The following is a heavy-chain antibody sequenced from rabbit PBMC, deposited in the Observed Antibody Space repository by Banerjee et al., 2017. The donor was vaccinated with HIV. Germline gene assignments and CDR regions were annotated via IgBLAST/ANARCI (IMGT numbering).Heavy chain of an antibody. CDR2: IYDGDGSI. V-gene: IGHV1S40*01. CDR3: TREGDL. J-gene: IGHJ4*01. CDR1: GFSFISSYY. Sequence: QSLEESGGDLVKPGASLTLTCKASGFSFISSYYMCWVRQAPGKGLEWLACIYDGDGSIDYASCAKGRFTISKTSATTVTLQMTSMTAADTATYFCTREGDLWGPGTLVTVS.